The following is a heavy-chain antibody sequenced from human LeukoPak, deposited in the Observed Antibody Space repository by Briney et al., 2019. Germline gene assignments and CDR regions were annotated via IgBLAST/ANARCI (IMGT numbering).Heavy chain of an antibody. D-gene: IGHD2-8*01. J-gene: IGHJ4*02. CDR1: GFTVSSSY. CDR3: AKSIGYCTNGVCYPFDY. Sequence: GGSLRLSCAASGFTVSSSYMYWVRQAPGKGLEWVSFFYRGDSTYYADSVKGRFTISRDNSKNTLYLQMNSLRAEDTAVYYCAKSIGYCTNGVCYPFDYWGQGTLVTVSS. CDR2: FYRGDST. V-gene: IGHV3-53*01.